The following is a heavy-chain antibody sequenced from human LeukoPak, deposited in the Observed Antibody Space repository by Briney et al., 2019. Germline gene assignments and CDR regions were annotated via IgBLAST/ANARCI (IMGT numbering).Heavy chain of an antibody. D-gene: IGHD6-19*01. V-gene: IGHV3-30-3*01. J-gene: IGHJ6*02. CDR1: GFTFSSYA. CDR2: ISYDGSNK. CDR3: ARDGPGIAVAGPYYYYYGMDV. Sequence: PGRSLRLSCAASGFTFSSYAMHWVRQAPGKGLEWVAVISYDGSNKYYADSVKGRFTISRDNSKNTLYLQVSSLRAEDTAVYYCARDGPGIAVAGPYYYYYGMDVWGQGTTVTVSS.